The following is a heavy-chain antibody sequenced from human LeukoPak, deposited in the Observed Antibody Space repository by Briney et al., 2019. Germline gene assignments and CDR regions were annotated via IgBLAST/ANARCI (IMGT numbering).Heavy chain of an antibody. Sequence: PGGSLRLSCAAAEFTFNRDWMSWVRQAPGKGLEWEANIKHDGSEAHYVDSVKGRFTISRDNAKKSLSLQMNRLHVDDTGVDFCTRDALFGSGRTHLDFWSQGTLVSVSS. CDR2: IKHDGSEA. J-gene: IGHJ4*02. D-gene: IGHD3-10*01. CDR3: TRDALFGSGRTHLDF. V-gene: IGHV3-7*04. CDR1: EFTFNRDW.